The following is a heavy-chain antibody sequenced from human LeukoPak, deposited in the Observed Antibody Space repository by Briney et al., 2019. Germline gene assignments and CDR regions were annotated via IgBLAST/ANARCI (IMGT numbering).Heavy chain of an antibody. D-gene: IGHD3-3*01. J-gene: IGHJ4*02. CDR3: ARPSVGYDFWSGYLYYFDY. CDR1: GYTFTSYD. Sequence: ASVKVSCKASGYTFTSYDINWVRQATGQGLEWMGWMNPNSGNTGYAQKFQGRVTITRNTSISTAYMELSSLRSEDTAVYYCARPSVGYDFWSGYLYYFDYWGQGTLVTVSS. V-gene: IGHV1-8*03. CDR2: MNPNSGNT.